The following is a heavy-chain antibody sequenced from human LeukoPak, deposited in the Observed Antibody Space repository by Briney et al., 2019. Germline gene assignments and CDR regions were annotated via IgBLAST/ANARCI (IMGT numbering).Heavy chain of an antibody. D-gene: IGHD5-18*01. CDR1: GGSTSSSNYY. CDR3: ARQLYSYGAYFDY. V-gene: IGHV4-39*01. J-gene: IGHJ4*02. CDR2: IYYSGST. Sequence: SEALSLTCTVSGGSTSSSNYYWGWIRQPPGKGLEWIGSIYYSGSTYYNPSLKSRVTISVDTSKNQFSLKLSSVTAADTAVYYCARQLYSYGAYFDYWGQGTLVTVSS.